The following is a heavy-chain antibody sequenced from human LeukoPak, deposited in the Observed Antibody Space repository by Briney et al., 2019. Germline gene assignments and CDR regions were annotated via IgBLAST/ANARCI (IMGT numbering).Heavy chain of an antibody. Sequence: SETLSLTCTVSGGSISSYYWSWIRQPAGKGLDWIGRIYTSGSTNYNPSLKSRVTMSVDTSKNQFSLKLSSVTAADTAVYYCARDPDYYDSSGYHYWYFDLWGRGTLVTVSS. CDR3: ARDPDYYDSSGYHYWYFDL. CDR1: GGSISSYY. V-gene: IGHV4-4*07. D-gene: IGHD3-22*01. J-gene: IGHJ2*01. CDR2: IYTSGST.